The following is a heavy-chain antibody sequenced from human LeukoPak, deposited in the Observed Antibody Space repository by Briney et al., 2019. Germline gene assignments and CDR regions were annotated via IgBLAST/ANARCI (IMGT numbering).Heavy chain of an antibody. CDR2: IYYSGNT. Sequence: TSSETLSLTCTVSGGSISSYYWSWIRQPPGKGLEWIGYIYYSGNTNYNPSLKSRVTISVDTSKNQFSLKLSSVTAADTAVYYCARDPGSSSWVPRYYYMDVWGKGTTVTVSS. V-gene: IGHV4-59*01. CDR1: GGSISSYY. D-gene: IGHD6-13*01. CDR3: ARDPGSSSWVPRYYYMDV. J-gene: IGHJ6*03.